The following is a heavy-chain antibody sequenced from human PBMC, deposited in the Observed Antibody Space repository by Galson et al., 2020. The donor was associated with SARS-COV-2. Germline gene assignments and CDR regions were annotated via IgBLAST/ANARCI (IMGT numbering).Heavy chain of an antibody. CDR3: ARAPGYSSSWFGSFDY. J-gene: IGHJ4*02. Sequence: SGPTLVKPTQTLTLTCTFSGFSLRTDGMRVTWIRQPPGKALEWLARIDWDDDKFYSTSLKTRLTISKDTSNNQVVLTMTRMAPEDTATYYCARAPGYSSSWFGSFDYWSPGSLGTVSS. V-gene: IGHV2-70*04. CDR1: GFSLRTDGMR. D-gene: IGHD6-13*01. CDR2: IDWDDDK.